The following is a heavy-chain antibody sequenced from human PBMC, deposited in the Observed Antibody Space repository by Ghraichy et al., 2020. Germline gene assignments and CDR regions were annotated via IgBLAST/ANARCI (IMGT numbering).Heavy chain of an antibody. J-gene: IGHJ4*02. D-gene: IGHD3-22*01. CDR1: GFSLKTSGVG. CDR3: ARGRRLYVGTGFYSIIDY. Sequence: SGPTLVKPTQTLTLTCTFSGFSLKTSGVGVGWIRQPPGEALEWLALIYWNDVKRFNTSLKSGLTITKDASRNRVVLTMTNINPVDTGTYYCARGRRLYVGTGFYSIIDYWGQGTLITVSA. CDR2: IYWNDVK. V-gene: IGHV2-5*01.